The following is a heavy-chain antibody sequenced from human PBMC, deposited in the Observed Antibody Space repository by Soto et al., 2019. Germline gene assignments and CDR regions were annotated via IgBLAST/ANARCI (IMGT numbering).Heavy chain of an antibody. CDR3: ARDQFRTDAFVI. J-gene: IGHJ3*02. V-gene: IGHV3-33*01. CDR1: GFTFSSYG. Sequence: QVQLVESGGGVVQPGRSLRLSCAASGFTFSSYGMHWVRQAPGKGLEWVAVIWYDGSNKYYADSVKGRFTISRDKSTNTLYPQMNSLRAEDTDVSYCARDQFRTDAFVIWVQETMVTVSS. CDR2: IWYDGSNK.